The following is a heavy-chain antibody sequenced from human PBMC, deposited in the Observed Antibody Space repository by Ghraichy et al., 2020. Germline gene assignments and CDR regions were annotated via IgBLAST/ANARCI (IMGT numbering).Heavy chain of an antibody. Sequence: SETLSLTCTVSGGSISTGSYHWSWIRQPAGKGLEWIGHIYTSGTTKYNPSLKSRVSMSVDTSKNQFSLKLSSVTAADTAVFYCARGTAAYYDDFHLDSWGQGTLVAASS. V-gene: IGHV4-61*09. J-gene: IGHJ4*02. CDR3: ARGTAAYYDDFHLDS. CDR2: IYTSGTT. CDR1: GGSISTGSYH. D-gene: IGHD3-3*01.